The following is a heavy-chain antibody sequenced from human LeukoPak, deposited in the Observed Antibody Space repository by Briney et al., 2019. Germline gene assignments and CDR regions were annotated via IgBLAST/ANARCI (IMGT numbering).Heavy chain of an antibody. CDR3: AREGGRGSSSFDY. CDR2: ISGDGRGT. J-gene: IGHJ4*02. Sequence: GGSLRLSCAASGFIFTDYWMHWVRQGPGKELVWVARISGDGRGTTYVDSVKGRFTISRDNSKNTLYLQMNSLRAEDTAVYYCAREGGRGSSSFDYWGQGTLVTVSS. V-gene: IGHV3-74*01. D-gene: IGHD1-26*01. CDR1: GFIFTDYW.